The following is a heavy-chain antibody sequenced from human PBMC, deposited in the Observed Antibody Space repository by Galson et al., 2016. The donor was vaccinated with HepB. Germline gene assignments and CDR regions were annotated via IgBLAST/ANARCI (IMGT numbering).Heavy chain of an antibody. V-gene: IGHV3-11*05. CDR2: ISSRSSYT. Sequence: SLRLSCAASGFTFSDYYMSWIRQAPGKGLEWLSYISSRSSYTSYADSMKGRFTISRDNAKNSLYLQMNSLRAEDTAVYYCAGVSKGSGTNRGLDYWGQGTLVTVSS. CDR1: GFTFSDYY. CDR3: AGVSKGSGTNRGLDY. D-gene: IGHD1-26*01. J-gene: IGHJ4*02.